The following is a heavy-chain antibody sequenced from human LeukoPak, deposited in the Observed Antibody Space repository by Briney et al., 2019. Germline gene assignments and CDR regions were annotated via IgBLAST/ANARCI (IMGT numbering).Heavy chain of an antibody. CDR3: ARDVDYYYYMDV. D-gene: IGHD2-15*01. V-gene: IGHV4-34*01. Sequence: PSETLSLTCAVYGGSFSGYYWSWIRQPPGKGLEWIGEINHSGSTNYNPPLKSRVTISVDTSKNQFSLKLSSVTAADTAVYYCARDVDYYYYMDVWGKGTTVTVSS. CDR1: GGSFSGYY. CDR2: INHSGST. J-gene: IGHJ6*03.